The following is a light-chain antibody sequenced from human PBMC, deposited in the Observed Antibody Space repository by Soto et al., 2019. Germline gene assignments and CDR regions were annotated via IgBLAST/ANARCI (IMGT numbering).Light chain of an antibody. CDR2: DAS. V-gene: IGKV3-11*01. J-gene: IGKJ1*01. CDR1: QSVSSY. CDR3: QQRSNWPPWT. Sequence: EIVLTQSPATLSLSPGERATLSCRASQSVSSYLAWYQQKPGNAPRLLIYDASNRSTGIPARFSGSGSGTDFTLTISSLEPEDFAVYYCQQRSNWPPWTFGQGTKVEIK.